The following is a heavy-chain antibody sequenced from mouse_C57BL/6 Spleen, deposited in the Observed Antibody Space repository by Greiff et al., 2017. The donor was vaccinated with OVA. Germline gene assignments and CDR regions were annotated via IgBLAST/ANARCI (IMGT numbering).Heavy chain of an antibody. CDR1: GYTFTDYY. V-gene: IGHV1-26*01. Sequence: EVQLQQSGPELVKPGASVKISCKASGYTFTDYYMNWVKQSHGKSLEWIGDINPNNGGTSYNQKFKGKATLTVDKSSSTAYMELRSLTSEDSAVYYCARNWGYDGYLGYWGQGTTLTVSS. D-gene: IGHD2-3*01. J-gene: IGHJ2*01. CDR2: INPNNGGT. CDR3: ARNWGYDGYLGY.